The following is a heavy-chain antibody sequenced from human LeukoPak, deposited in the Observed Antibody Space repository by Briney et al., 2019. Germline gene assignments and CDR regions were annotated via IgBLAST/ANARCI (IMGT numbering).Heavy chain of an antibody. Sequence: GGSLRLSCAASGFTFSSYAMSWVSQAPGKGLEWVSAISGSGGSTYYADSVKGRFTISRDNSKNTLYLQMNSLRAEDTAVYYCAKVSRQGYCSSTSCYNWFDPWGQGTLVTVSS. J-gene: IGHJ5*02. CDR2: ISGSGGST. D-gene: IGHD2-2*01. CDR1: GFTFSSYA. CDR3: AKVSRQGYCSSTSCYNWFDP. V-gene: IGHV3-23*01.